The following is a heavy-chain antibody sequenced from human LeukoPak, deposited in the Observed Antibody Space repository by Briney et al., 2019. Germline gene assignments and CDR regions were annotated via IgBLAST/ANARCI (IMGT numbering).Heavy chain of an antibody. CDR2: IKQDGSEK. Sequence: GGSLRLSCAASGFTFSSYWMSWVRQAPGKGLEWVANIKQDGSEKYYVDSVKGRFTISRDNAKNSLYLQMNSLRAEDTAVYYCARGDSSSWGYYFDYWGQGTLVTVSS. V-gene: IGHV3-7*01. CDR1: GFTFSSYW. CDR3: ARGDSSSWGYYFDY. D-gene: IGHD6-13*01. J-gene: IGHJ4*02.